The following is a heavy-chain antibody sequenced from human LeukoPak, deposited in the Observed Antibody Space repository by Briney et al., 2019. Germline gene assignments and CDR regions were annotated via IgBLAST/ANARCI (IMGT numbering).Heavy chain of an antibody. Sequence: SGGSLRLSCAASGFTFSSYSMNWVRQAPGKGLEWVSSISSSSSYIYYADSVKGRFTISRDNAKNSLYPQMNSLRAEDTAVYCCARDSGYSSSSGFDYWGQGTLVTVSS. V-gene: IGHV3-21*01. CDR2: ISSSSSYI. CDR1: GFTFSSYS. D-gene: IGHD6-6*01. J-gene: IGHJ4*02. CDR3: ARDSGYSSSSGFDY.